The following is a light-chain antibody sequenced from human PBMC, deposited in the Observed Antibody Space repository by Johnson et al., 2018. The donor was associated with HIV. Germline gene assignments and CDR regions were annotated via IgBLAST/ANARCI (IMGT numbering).Light chain of an antibody. CDR2: ENN. Sequence: QAVLTQPPSVSAAPGQKVTISCSGSSSNIGNNYVSWYQQLPGTAPKLLIYENNKRPSGIPDRFSGSKSGTSATLGITGLQTGDEADYYCGTGDSSLSALYVFVTGTKVTVL. J-gene: IGLJ1*01. CDR3: GTGDSSLSALYV. V-gene: IGLV1-51*02. CDR1: SSNIGNNY.